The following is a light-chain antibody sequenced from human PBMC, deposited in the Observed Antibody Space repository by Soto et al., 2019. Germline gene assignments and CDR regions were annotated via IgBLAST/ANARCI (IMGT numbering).Light chain of an antibody. CDR2: EVS. V-gene: IGLV2-8*01. CDR1: SSDVGGYNY. CDR3: SSYAGSNNKVV. J-gene: IGLJ2*01. Sequence: QSALTQPPSASGSPGQSVTISCTGTSSDVGGYNYVSWYQQHPGKAPNLMIYEVSKRPSGVPDRFSGSKSGNTASLTVSGLQAEDEADYYCSSYAGSNNKVVFGGGTKLTVL.